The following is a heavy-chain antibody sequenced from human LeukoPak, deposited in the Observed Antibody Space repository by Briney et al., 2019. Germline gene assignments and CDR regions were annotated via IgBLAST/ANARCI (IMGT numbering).Heavy chain of an antibody. V-gene: IGHV1-58*02. J-gene: IGHJ1*01. CDR3: AAETYYYGSGSYGLGFQH. Sequence: SVKVSCKASGFTFTSSAMQWVRQARGQRLEWIGWIVVGSGNTNYAQKLQERVTITRDMSTSTAYMELSSLRSEDTAVYYCAAETYYYGSGSYGLGFQHWGQGTLVTVSS. D-gene: IGHD3-10*01. CDR2: IVVGSGNT. CDR1: GFTFTSSA.